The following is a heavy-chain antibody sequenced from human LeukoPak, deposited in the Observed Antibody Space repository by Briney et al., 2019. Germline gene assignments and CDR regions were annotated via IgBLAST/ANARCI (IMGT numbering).Heavy chain of an antibody. V-gene: IGHV3-74*01. CDR1: GLTFSSYW. Sequence: GGSLRLSCAASGLTFSSYWMHWVRQAPGKGLVWVSRINSDGSSTSYADSVKGRFTISRDNAKNTLYLQMNSLRAEDTAVYYCARDQRYGIFDYWGQGTLVTVSS. D-gene: IGHD5-18*01. CDR2: INSDGSST. J-gene: IGHJ4*02. CDR3: ARDQRYGIFDY.